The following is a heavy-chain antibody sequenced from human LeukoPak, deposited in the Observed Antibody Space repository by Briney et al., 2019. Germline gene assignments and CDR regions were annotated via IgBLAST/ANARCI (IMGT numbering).Heavy chain of an antibody. CDR2: VSGSGDST. CDR3: AKQDGYSYGFSTY. J-gene: IGHJ4*02. D-gene: IGHD5-18*01. V-gene: IGHV3-23*01. Sequence: PGGSLRLSCAASGFTFSSYAMSWVRQAPGKGLEWVSGVSGSGDSTYYADSVKGRFTISRDNSKNTLYLQMNSLRAEDTAVCYCAKQDGYSYGFSTYWGQGTLVTVSS. CDR1: GFTFSSYA.